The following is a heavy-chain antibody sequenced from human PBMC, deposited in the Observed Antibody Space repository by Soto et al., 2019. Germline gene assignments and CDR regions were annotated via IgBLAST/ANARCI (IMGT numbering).Heavy chain of an antibody. Sequence: PSETLSLTCTVSGGPISSGGYYVSWIRQHPGKGLEWIGYIYYSGSTYYSPSLKSRVTISLDTSKNQFSLKLSSVTAADTAVYYCARDSPYDFWSGYSNAFDIWGQGTMVT. CDR2: IYYSGST. CDR3: ARDSPYDFWSGYSNAFDI. J-gene: IGHJ3*02. D-gene: IGHD3-3*01. CDR1: GGPISSGGYY. V-gene: IGHV4-31*03.